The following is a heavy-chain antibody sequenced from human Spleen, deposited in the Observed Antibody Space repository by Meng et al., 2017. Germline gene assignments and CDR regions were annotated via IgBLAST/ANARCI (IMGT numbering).Heavy chain of an antibody. V-gene: IGHV1-3*04. J-gene: IGHJ3*02. Sequence: ASVKVSCKASGGTFSSYAISWVRQAPGQGLEWMGWINTGNGNTKYSQKLQGRVTITRDTFARIVYMELNSLTSEDTALYYCARDMLGAVKAFEIWGQGTMVTVSS. CDR3: ARDMLGAVKAFEI. CDR2: INTGNGNT. D-gene: IGHD3-16*01. CDR1: GGTFSSYA.